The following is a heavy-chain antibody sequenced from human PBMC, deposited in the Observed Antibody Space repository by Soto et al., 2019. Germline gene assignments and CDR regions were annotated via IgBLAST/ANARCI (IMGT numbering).Heavy chain of an antibody. J-gene: IGHJ4*02. Sequence: EVQLLESGGGLVQPGGSLRLSCAASGFTFSSYAMSWVRQAPGKGLEWVSAISGSGGSTYYADSVKGRFTISRDNSKNTLYLQMNSLRAEDTAVYYCAKDPRSWYGLPTNDHYFDYWVQGTLVTVSS. V-gene: IGHV3-23*01. CDR2: ISGSGGST. D-gene: IGHD2-15*01. CDR1: GFTFSSYA. CDR3: AKDPRSWYGLPTNDHYFDY.